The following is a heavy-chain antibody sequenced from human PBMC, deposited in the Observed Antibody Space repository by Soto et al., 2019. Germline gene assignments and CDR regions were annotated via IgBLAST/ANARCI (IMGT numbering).Heavy chain of an antibody. CDR3: ASRLLGVRAFDI. D-gene: IGHD2-15*01. CDR1: GFTFRSYP. Sequence: GGSLRLSCAASGFTFRSYPMHWVRQAPGKGLEWVSGISEGGLNTYYADPVKGRFTISRDNSKNTQYLQMNSLRAEDTAVYYCASRLLGVRAFDIWGQGTVVTVSS. V-gene: IGHV3-23*01. J-gene: IGHJ3*02. CDR2: ISEGGLNT.